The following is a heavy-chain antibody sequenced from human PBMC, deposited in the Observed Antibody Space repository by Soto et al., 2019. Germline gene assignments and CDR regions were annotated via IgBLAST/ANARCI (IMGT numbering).Heavy chain of an antibody. CDR1: GFTFSSYG. J-gene: IGHJ3*02. D-gene: IGHD5-18*01. CDR2: ISYDGSNK. Sequence: QVQLVESGGGVVQPGRSLRLSCAASGFTFSSYGMHWVRQAPGKGLEWVAVISYDGSNKYYADSVKGRFTISRDNSKNTLYLQMNSLRAEDTAVYYCAKDWQLWLRGNAFDIWGQGTMVTVSS. V-gene: IGHV3-30*18. CDR3: AKDWQLWLRGNAFDI.